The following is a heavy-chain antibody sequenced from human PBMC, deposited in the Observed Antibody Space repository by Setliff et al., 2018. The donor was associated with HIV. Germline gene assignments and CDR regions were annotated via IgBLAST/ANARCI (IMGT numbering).Heavy chain of an antibody. CDR1: GASIGRRSDC. CDR3: ARHSITPVVGVPERDDAFDI. J-gene: IGHJ3*02. D-gene: IGHD6-19*01. V-gene: IGHV4-39*01. Sequence: PSETLSLTCTVSGASIGRRSDCWGWLRQPPGKGLEWIGSFYYSWNTYYNPSLKRRVTISVDTSKNQFSLKLSSVTAADTAVYYCARHSITPVVGVPERDDAFDIWGQGTMVTVSS. CDR2: FYYSWNT.